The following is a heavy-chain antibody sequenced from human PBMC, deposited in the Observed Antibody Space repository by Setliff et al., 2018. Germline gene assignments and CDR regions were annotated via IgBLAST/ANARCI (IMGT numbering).Heavy chain of an antibody. CDR2: ISGASSTI. Sequence: GGSLRLSCIVSGLTFRNFGMTWVRQAPGKGLEWLSKISGASSTIYYADSVKGRFTISRDNAQNPLYLQMNNLTAEDTAVYFCARARSNGWEEPDYWGQGTLVTVSS. D-gene: IGHD6-19*01. CDR1: GLTFRNFG. J-gene: IGHJ4*02. CDR3: ARARSNGWEEPDY. V-gene: IGHV3-48*01.